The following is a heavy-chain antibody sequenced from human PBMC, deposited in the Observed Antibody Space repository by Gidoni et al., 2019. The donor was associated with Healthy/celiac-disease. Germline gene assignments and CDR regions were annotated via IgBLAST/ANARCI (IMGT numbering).Heavy chain of an antibody. Sequence: QVQLVQSGAEVKKPGASVKVSCKASGYTFTSYGISWVRQAPGQGLEWMGWISAYNGNTNYAQKLQGRVTMTTDTSTSTAYMELRSLRSDDTAVYYCARDPTAEMATIDWYFDLWGRGTLVTVSS. CDR2: ISAYNGNT. D-gene: IGHD5-12*01. V-gene: IGHV1-18*01. J-gene: IGHJ2*01. CDR1: GYTFTSYG. CDR3: ARDPTAEMATIDWYFDL.